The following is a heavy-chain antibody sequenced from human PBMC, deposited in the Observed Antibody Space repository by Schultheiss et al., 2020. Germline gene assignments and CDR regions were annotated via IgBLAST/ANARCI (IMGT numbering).Heavy chain of an antibody. D-gene: IGHD2-21*02. V-gene: IGHV4-39*01. J-gene: IGHJ4*02. Sequence: SETLSLTCTVSGGTIRSSSYYWGWIRQPQGKGLEWIGSIYYSGSTYYNPSLKSRVTIAVDTSKNHFSLRLNSMTAADTAFYYCARSYTAVAGLGHFDYWGQGFLVTVSS. CDR3: ARSYTAVAGLGHFDY. CDR2: IYYSGST. CDR1: GGTIRSSSYY.